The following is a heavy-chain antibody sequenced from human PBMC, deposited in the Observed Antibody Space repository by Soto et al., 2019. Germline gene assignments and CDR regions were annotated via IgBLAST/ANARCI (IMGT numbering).Heavy chain of an antibody. CDR3: AMGGTWIELWSKGGTFVY. J-gene: IGHJ4*02. D-gene: IGHD5-18*01. CDR2: INHSGST. V-gene: IGHV4-34*01. CDR1: GGSVSGNY. Sequence: TETLSLSCAVYGGSVSGNYWSWIRPPPGKGLDWMGEINHSGSTNCNLSLRSRVNISVDLSESQFSLKLSSVAAAVTAVYYCAMGGTWIELWSKGGTFVYWGQGTLISVSS.